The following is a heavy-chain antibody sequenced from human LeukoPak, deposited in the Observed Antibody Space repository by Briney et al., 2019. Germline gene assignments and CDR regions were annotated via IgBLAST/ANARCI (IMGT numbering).Heavy chain of an antibody. CDR1: GFTFSSYG. CDR3: ARDPASSFDY. V-gene: IGHV3-30*03. D-gene: IGHD2-15*01. J-gene: IGHJ4*02. CDR2: ISYDGSNK. Sequence: GGSLRLSCAASGFTFSSYGMPWVRQAPGKGLEWVAVISYDGSNKYYADSVKGRFTISRDDSKNALYLQMNSLRDEDTAIYYCARDPASSFDYWGQETLFTASS.